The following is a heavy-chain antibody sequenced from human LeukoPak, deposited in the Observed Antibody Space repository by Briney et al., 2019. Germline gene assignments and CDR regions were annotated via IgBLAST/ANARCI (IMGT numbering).Heavy chain of an antibody. Sequence: GGSLRLSCAASGFTFSGYGMHWVRQAPGKGLEWAAVIWYDGSNKYYADSVKGRFTISRDNSKNTLYLQMNSLRAEDTAVYYCAGDIGEQQLAHPSFDYWGQGTLVTVSS. CDR3: AGDIGEQQLAHPSFDY. CDR1: GFTFSGYG. CDR2: IWYDGSNK. V-gene: IGHV3-33*01. D-gene: IGHD6-13*01. J-gene: IGHJ4*02.